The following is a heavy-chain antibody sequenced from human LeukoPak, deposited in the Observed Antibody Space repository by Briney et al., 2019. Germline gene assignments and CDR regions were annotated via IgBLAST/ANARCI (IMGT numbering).Heavy chain of an antibody. Sequence: PGGSLRLSCAASGFTFSSYEMNWVRQAPGKGLEWVSYISSSGSTIYYADSVKGRFTISRDNAKNSPYLQMNSLRAEDTAVYYCARRRGWTESYYFDYWGQGTLVTVSS. CDR3: ARRRGWTESYYFDY. CDR1: GFTFSSYE. J-gene: IGHJ4*02. V-gene: IGHV3-48*03. CDR2: ISSSGSTI. D-gene: IGHD1-1*01.